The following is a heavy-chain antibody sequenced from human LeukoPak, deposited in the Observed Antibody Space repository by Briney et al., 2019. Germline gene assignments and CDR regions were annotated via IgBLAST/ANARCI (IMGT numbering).Heavy chain of an antibody. CDR2: IKADGSKE. Sequence: GGSLRLSCRASGFTFSRYLMTWVRQGPGKGLEWVANIKADGSKEYYVDSVMGRFTISRDNAQNSLFLQMNSPRTDDTAVYYCARGYGDYYYGVDVWGQGTTVTVSS. CDR1: GFTFSRYL. J-gene: IGHJ6*02. D-gene: IGHD4-17*01. V-gene: IGHV3-7*04. CDR3: ARGYGDYYYGVDV.